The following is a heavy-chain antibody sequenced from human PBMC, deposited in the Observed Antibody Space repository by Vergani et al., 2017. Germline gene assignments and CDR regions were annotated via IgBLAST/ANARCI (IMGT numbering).Heavy chain of an antibody. CDR3: ARAAAMVTPPHFYYYMDV. J-gene: IGHJ4*02. Sequence: QAQLVESGGGVVHPGRSLRLSCVASGFTFGNYGMHWVRQAPGKGLEWVAVISYLGSEKYYADSVKGRFSISRDTSTKTLFLQMTNVRPDDTAVYFCARAAAMVTPPHFYYYMDVWGQGTLVTVSS. V-gene: IGHV3-30*04. D-gene: IGHD4/OR15-4a*01. CDR2: ISYLGSEK. CDR1: GFTFGNYG.